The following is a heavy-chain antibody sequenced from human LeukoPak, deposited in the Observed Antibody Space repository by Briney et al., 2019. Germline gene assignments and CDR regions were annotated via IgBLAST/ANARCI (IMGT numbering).Heavy chain of an antibody. CDR3: ARLKFYDSTGYSPGHYMDV. D-gene: IGHD3-22*01. Sequence: SETLSLMCTVSGGPIYSYYWSWIRQTAGKGLEWIGRLYPGVSTNYNPSLKSRVTMSVDTSKNQFALKLSAVTAADTAVYYCARLKFYDSTGYSPGHYMDVWGKGTTVTVSS. CDR1: GGPIYSYY. J-gene: IGHJ6*03. V-gene: IGHV4-4*07. CDR2: LYPGVST.